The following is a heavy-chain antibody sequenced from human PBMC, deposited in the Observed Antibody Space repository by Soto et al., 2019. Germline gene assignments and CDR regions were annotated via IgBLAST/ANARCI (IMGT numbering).Heavy chain of an antibody. CDR1: GFTFNSLS. CDR3: AREPYGDSQYFAY. D-gene: IGHD2-21*02. V-gene: IGHV3-30*04. Sequence: QVQFVESGGGMVQPGTSLRLSCAASGFTFNSLSLHWVRQRPDKGLEWVSVISHDGMVTFYADLGKGRFTVSRDNSKNPIYLQVNSLRAEDTAVYYCAREPYGDSQYFAYWCQGTLVTVSS. J-gene: IGHJ4*02. CDR2: ISHDGMVT.